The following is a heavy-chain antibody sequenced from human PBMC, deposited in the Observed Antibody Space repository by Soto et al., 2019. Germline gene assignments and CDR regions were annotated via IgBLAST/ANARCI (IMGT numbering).Heavy chain of an antibody. Sequence: GGSLRLSCAASGFTFTSYAMHWVRQAPGKGLEWVAVISNDGSNYYYADSVRGRFTISRDNTKNTLFLQMNSLRAEDTAVYYCARERNFWSGYYTIYYGMDVWGQGTTVTVSS. CDR2: ISNDGSNY. D-gene: IGHD3-3*01. V-gene: IGHV3-30-3*01. CDR3: ARERNFWSGYYTIYYGMDV. CDR1: GFTFTSYA. J-gene: IGHJ6*02.